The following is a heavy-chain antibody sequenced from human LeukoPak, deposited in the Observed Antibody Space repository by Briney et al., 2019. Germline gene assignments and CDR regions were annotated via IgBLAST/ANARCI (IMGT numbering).Heavy chain of an antibody. CDR1: GFTFSSYA. J-gene: IGHJ4*02. D-gene: IGHD4-17*01. V-gene: IGHV3-23*01. CDR3: AKEGSYGDFDY. Sequence: TGGSLRLSCAGSGFTFSSYAMSWVRQAPGKGLEWVSFISGSGDSTYYSDSVEGRFTISRDNSKNSLFLQLDSLRSEDTAMYYCAKEGSYGDFDYWGQGTLVTVSS. CDR2: ISGSGDST.